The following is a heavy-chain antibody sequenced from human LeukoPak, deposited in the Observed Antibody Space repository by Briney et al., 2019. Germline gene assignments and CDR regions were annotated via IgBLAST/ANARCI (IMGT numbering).Heavy chain of an antibody. V-gene: IGHV3-23*01. CDR2: ISGSGATT. J-gene: IGHJ6*03. CDR3: ATDPPYGGYYYYYYMDV. CDR1: GLTFSTYA. D-gene: IGHD4/OR15-4a*01. Sequence: GGSLRLSCAASGLTFSTYAMSWVRQAPGKGLAWVSSISGSGATTYYADSVKGRFTISRDNSKNTLYLQMNSPRVEDTAVYYCATDPPYGGYYYYYYMDVWGKGTTVTVSS.